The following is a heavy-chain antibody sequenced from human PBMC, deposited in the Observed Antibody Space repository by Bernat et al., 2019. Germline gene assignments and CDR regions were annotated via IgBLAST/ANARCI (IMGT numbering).Heavy chain of an antibody. Sequence: QVQLVESGGGVVQPGMSLRLSCAASGFTFSSYAIHWVRQAPGKGLEWVAIISHDGTKKYYADSVRGRFTISRDNPKNRLYLQMNSLRAEDTALYYCARGQPTHWNFDYWGQGTLVTVSS. CDR3: ARGQPTHWNFDY. CDR1: GFTFSSYA. CDR2: ISHDGTKK. V-gene: IGHV3-30-3*01. D-gene: IGHD1-1*01. J-gene: IGHJ4*02.